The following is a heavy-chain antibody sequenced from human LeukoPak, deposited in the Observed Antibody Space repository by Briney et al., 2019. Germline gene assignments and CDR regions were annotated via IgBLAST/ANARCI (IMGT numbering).Heavy chain of an antibody. CDR2: IYTSGST. Sequence: SETLSLTCTVSGGSISSYYWSWIRQPAGKGLEWIGRIYTSGSTNYNPSLKSRVTMSVDTSKNQFSLKLSSVTAADTAVYYCARDTTIFGVVIPFVYWGQGTLVTVSS. J-gene: IGHJ4*02. CDR1: GGSISSYY. CDR3: ARDTTIFGVVIPFVY. D-gene: IGHD3-3*01. V-gene: IGHV4-4*07.